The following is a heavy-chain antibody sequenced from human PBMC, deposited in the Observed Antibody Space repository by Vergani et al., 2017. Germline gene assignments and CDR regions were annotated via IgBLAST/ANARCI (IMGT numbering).Heavy chain of an antibody. CDR1: GGSISSSSYY. Sequence: QLQLQESGPGLVKPSETLSLTCTVSGGSISSSSYYWGWIRQPPGKGLEWIGSIYYSGSTYYNPSLKSRVTISVDTSKNQFSLKLSSVTAADTAMYYCARHGYDWSGAQYYFDCWGQGTLVTVSS. V-gene: IGHV4-39*01. J-gene: IGHJ4*02. D-gene: IGHD1-1*01. CDR3: ARHGYDWSGAQYYFDC. CDR2: IYYSGST.